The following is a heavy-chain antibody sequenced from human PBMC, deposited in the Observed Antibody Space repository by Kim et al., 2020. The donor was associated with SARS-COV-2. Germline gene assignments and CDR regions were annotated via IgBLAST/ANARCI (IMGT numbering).Heavy chain of an antibody. CDR3: AKDLSGAYCGGDCYSPGIPDY. Sequence: GGSLRLSCAASGFTFSSYGMHWVRQAPGKGLEWVAVISYDGSDKYNADSVKGRFTISRDNSKNTLYLQMNSLRAEDTAVYYCAKDLSGAYCGGDCYSPGIPDYWGQGTLVTVSS. CDR1: GFTFSSYG. J-gene: IGHJ4*02. V-gene: IGHV3-30*18. CDR2: ISYDGSDK. D-gene: IGHD2-21*02.